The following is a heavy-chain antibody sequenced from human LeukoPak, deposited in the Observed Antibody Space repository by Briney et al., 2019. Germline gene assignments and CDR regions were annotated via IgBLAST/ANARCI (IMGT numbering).Heavy chain of an antibody. CDR2: IDCDDDK. V-gene: IGHV2-70*01. J-gene: IGHJ5*02. Sequence: SAPALSIPRHILRLTCTCSGFSLSTSGLSVSWIRQRPGQALEWLALIDCDDDKYYSTSLKTRHTISKDTSKNRVVLTITNMDPVDTATYYCARTITMVRDWFDPWGQGTLVTVSS. CDR1: GFSLSTSGLS. CDR3: ARTITMVRDWFDP. D-gene: IGHD3-10*01.